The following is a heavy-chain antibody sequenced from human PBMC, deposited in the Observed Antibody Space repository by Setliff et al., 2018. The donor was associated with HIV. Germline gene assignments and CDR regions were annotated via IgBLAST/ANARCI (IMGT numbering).Heavy chain of an antibody. J-gene: IGHJ4*02. V-gene: IGHV4-38-2*01. D-gene: IGHD1-7*01. CDR2: GFHSGSP. CDR3: ARAFGTKYYFDY. Sequence: SETLSLTCAVSGYSISSGYYWGWIRQPPGKGLEWIGSGFHSGSPYYNPSLKSRVTISIDTSKNQFSLKLTSVTAADTAVYYCARAFGTKYYFDYWGQGTLATVSS. CDR1: GYSISSGYY.